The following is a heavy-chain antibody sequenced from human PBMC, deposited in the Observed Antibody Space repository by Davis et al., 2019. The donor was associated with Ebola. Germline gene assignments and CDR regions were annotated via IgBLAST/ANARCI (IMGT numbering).Heavy chain of an antibody. D-gene: IGHD2-15*01. J-gene: IGHJ6*01. CDR2: TKHRGTT. CDR3: VRDGYLGYYQGWGLEV. Sequence: SETLSLTCDVTGGSFSGYDWRWVRQSPGKGPEWIGETKHRGTTNYNPSLKTRVTISVDTSKNQFSLRLRSVTAADTAVYYCVRDGYLGYYQGWGLEVWGQGTTVTVSS. V-gene: IGHV4-34*01. CDR1: GGSFSGYD.